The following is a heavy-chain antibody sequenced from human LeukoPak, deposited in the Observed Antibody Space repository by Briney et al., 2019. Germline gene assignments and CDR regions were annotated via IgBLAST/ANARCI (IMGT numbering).Heavy chain of an antibody. CDR3: AKDVGTSGNYSPSDY. Sequence: GGSLRLSWAASGFTFGRHSMKLGRQAPGKGMEWGSAIRFSGESTYYADSVKGRFTISRDNSRNTLYLQMDSLRAEDTAVYYCAKDVGTSGNYSPSDYWGQGTLVTVSS. CDR2: IRFSGEST. V-gene: IGHV3-23*01. D-gene: IGHD3-10*01. J-gene: IGHJ4*02. CDR1: GFTFGRHS.